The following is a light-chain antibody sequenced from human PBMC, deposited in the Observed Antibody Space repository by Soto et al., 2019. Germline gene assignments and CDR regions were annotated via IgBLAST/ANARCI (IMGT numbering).Light chain of an antibody. CDR3: QHFGSSLT. CDR2: GAS. CDR1: PSVSSN. J-gene: IGKJ4*01. V-gene: IGKV3-15*01. Sequence: EIVVTQSPATLSVSPGESAALSCRASPSVSSNLAWYQQKPGQAPRLLLYGASTRATGIPARFSGSGSGTDFTLTINRLEPEDFAVYYCQHFGSSLTFGGGTKVDIK.